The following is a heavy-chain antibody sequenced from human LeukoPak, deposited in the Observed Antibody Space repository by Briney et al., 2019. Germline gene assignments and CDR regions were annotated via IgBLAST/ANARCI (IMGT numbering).Heavy chain of an antibody. CDR2: IYPGDSDT. V-gene: IGHV5-51*01. CDR3: ARHGSSHYYGSGSYDRPDY. D-gene: IGHD3-10*01. J-gene: IGHJ4*02. CDR1: GYSFNSYW. Sequence: GESLKISCKGSGYSFNSYWIGWVRQMPGKGLEWMGIIYPGDSDTRYSPSFQGQVTISADKSISTAYLQWSSLKASDTAMYYCARHGSSHYYGSGSYDRPDYWGQGTLVTVSS.